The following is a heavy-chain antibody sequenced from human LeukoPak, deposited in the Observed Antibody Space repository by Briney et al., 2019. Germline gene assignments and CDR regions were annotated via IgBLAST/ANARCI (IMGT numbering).Heavy chain of an antibody. Sequence: ASVKVSYKASGYTFTSYGISWVRQAPGQGLEWMGWINPNSGGTNYAQKFQGWVTMTRDTSISTAYMELSRLRSDDTAVYYCARDRHDILTGYSQNDAFDIWGQGTMVTVSS. CDR2: INPNSGGT. J-gene: IGHJ3*02. V-gene: IGHV1-2*04. CDR3: ARDRHDILTGYSQNDAFDI. CDR1: GYTFTSYG. D-gene: IGHD3-9*01.